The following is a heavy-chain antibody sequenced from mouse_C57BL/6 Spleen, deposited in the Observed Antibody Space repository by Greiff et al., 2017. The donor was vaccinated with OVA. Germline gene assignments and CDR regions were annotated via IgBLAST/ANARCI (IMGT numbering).Heavy chain of an antibody. V-gene: IGHV14-1*01. CDR3: TVITTVVEGFAY. CDR1: GFNIKDYY. Sequence: EVQLQQSGAELVRPGASVKLSCTASGFNIKDYYMHWVKQRPEQGLEWIGRIDPEDGDTEYAPKFQGKATMTADTSSNTAYLQLSSLTSEDTAVYYCTVITTVVEGFAYWGQGTLVTVSA. CDR2: IDPEDGDT. D-gene: IGHD1-1*01. J-gene: IGHJ3*01.